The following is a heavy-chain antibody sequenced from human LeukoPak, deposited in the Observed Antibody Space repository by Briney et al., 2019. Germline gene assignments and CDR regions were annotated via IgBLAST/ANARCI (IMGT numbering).Heavy chain of an antibody. CDR2: ISYDGSNK. V-gene: IGHV3-30-3*01. J-gene: IGHJ4*02. CDR1: GFTFSSYA. Sequence: GGSLRLSCAASGFTFSSYAMHWVRQAPGKGLEWVAVISYDGSNKYYADSVKGRFTISRDNSKNTLYLQVNSLRAEDTAIYYCAKDRGSGWIRGFDYWGQGTLVTVSS. CDR3: AKDRGSGWIRGFDY. D-gene: IGHD6-19*01.